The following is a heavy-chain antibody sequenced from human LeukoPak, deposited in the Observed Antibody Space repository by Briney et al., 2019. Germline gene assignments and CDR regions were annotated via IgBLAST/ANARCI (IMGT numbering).Heavy chain of an antibody. D-gene: IGHD2-2*02. V-gene: IGHV3-48*01. CDR2: ISSSSSTI. J-gene: IGHJ6*03. CDR1: GFTFSSYS. CDR3: ARVDIVVVPAAIHYYYYYHMDV. Sequence: GGSLRLSCAASGFTFSSYSMNWVRQAPGKGLEWVSYISSSSSTIYYADSVKGRFTISRDNAKNSLYLQMNSLRAEDTAVYYCARVDIVVVPAAIHYYYYYHMDVWGKGTTVTVSS.